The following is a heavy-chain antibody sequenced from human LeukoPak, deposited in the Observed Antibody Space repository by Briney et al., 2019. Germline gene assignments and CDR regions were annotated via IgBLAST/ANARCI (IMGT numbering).Heavy chain of an antibody. V-gene: IGHV3-7*01. D-gene: IGHD1-26*01. J-gene: IGHJ4*02. CDR1: GFTFSLYG. Sequence: GGSLRLSCAASGFTFSLYGMSWVRQVPGKGLEWLANIKPDGIETYHVDSVRGRFTISRDNARNSLYLQMNSVRAEDTGVYYCARDMDNYYVSIDYWGQGTLVTVSS. CDR3: ARDMDNYYVSIDY. CDR2: IKPDGIET.